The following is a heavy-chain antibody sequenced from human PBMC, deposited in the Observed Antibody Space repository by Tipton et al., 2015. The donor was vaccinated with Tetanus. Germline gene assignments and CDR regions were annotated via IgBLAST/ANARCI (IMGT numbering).Heavy chain of an antibody. CDR1: GFTFSNSG. D-gene: IGHD6-13*01. Sequence: SLRLSCAASGFTFSNSGMHWVRQAPGKGLEWVAIISYDGNYQSYAESMKGRFTISRDNSKSTLFLQMNGLRAEDTAVYYCIYTISWPAFDYWGQGSLVPVSS. CDR2: ISYDGNYQ. CDR3: IYTISWPAFDY. V-gene: IGHV3-30*03. J-gene: IGHJ4*02.